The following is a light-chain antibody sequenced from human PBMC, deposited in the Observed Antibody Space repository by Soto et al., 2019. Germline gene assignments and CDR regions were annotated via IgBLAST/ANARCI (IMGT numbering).Light chain of an antibody. CDR2: AAS. CDR1: QERSNY. Sequence: DIQMTQSPSSLSASVGDRVTITCRARQERSNYLACYQHKPGKVPKLLIYAASTLHSGVPSRFSGSGSGTDFTLTSSVLQPEDLANYYRQNYNGAPCTSGQGTPVEIE. V-gene: IGKV1-27*01. J-gene: IGKJ1*01. CDR3: QNYNGAPCT.